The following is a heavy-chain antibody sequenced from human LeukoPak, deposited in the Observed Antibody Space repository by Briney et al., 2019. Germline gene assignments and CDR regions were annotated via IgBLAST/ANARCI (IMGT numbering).Heavy chain of an antibody. CDR3: ARGGYYQFDY. D-gene: IGHD3-22*01. CDR1: GLTFSSYG. Sequence: GRSLRLSCAASGLTFSSYGMHWVRQAPGKGLEWVAVISYDGSNKYYADSVKGRFTISRDNAKNSLYLQMNSLRAEDTAVYYCARGGYYQFDYWGQGTLVTVSS. CDR2: ISYDGSNK. J-gene: IGHJ4*02. V-gene: IGHV3-30*03.